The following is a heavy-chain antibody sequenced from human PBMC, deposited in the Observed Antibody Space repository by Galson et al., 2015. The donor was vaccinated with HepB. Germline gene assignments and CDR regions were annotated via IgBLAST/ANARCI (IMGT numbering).Heavy chain of an antibody. V-gene: IGHV1-24*01. CDR1: GYTLTELS. CDR2: FDPEDGET. Sequence: SVKVSCKVSGYTLTELSMHWVRQAPGKGLEWMGGFDPEDGETIYAQKFQGRVTMTEDTSTDTAYMELSSLRSEDTAVYYCAREKGYNWNDGDAFDIWGQGTMVTVSS. J-gene: IGHJ3*02. CDR3: AREKGYNWNDGDAFDI. D-gene: IGHD1-1*01.